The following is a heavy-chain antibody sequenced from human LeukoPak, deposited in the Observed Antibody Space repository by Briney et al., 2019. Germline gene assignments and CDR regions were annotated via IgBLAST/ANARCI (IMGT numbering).Heavy chain of an antibody. CDR2: IYYSGST. CDR1: GYSIRSGFY. V-gene: IGHV4-61*01. CDR3: AREANSGWGISWFDP. J-gene: IGHJ5*02. D-gene: IGHD6-19*01. Sequence: SETLSLTCTVSGYSIRSGFYWGWIRQPPGKGLEWIGYIYYSGSTNYNPSLKSRVTISVDTSKNQFSLKLSSVTAADTAVYYCAREANSGWGISWFDPWGQGTLVTVSS.